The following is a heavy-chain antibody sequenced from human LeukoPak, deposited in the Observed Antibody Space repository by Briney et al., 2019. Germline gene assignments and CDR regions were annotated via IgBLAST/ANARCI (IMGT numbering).Heavy chain of an antibody. D-gene: IGHD3-9*01. J-gene: IGHJ6*03. CDR3: ARGDNYYYYYYMDV. V-gene: IGHV4-34*01. CDR2: INHSGST. CDR1: GGSFSGYY. Sequence: SETLSLTCAVYGGSFSGYYWSWIRQPPGKGLEWIGEINHSGSTNYNPSLKSLVTISVDTSKNQFSLKLSSVTAADTAVYYCARGDNYYYYYYMDVWGKGTTVTVSS.